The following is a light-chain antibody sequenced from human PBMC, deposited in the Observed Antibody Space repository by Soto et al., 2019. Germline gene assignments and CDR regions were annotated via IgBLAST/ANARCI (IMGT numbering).Light chain of an antibody. CDR3: QQYNNCPGT. CDR2: GAS. Sequence: IVMTQSPATLSMSPGERATLACRASQSLNRDLAWYQQKPGQSPRLLIFGASIRATGIPARFSGSGSGTEFTLTIGSLQSEDCALYYCQQYNNCPGTFGQGTKVDSK. V-gene: IGKV3-15*01. J-gene: IGKJ1*01. CDR1: QSLNRD.